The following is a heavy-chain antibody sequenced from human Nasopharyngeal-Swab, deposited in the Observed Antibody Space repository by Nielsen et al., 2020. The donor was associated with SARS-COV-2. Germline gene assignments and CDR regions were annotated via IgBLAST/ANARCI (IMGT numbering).Heavy chain of an antibody. CDR1: GVSVTSGDVF. D-gene: IGHD1-26*01. CDR3: ARELPGTYSSFDY. Sequence: SETLSLTCSVSGVSVTSGDVFWSWIRQPAGKALQYIGRIFVRGNSPDFNPPLKSRGTISIDTSKNQFSLNLTSVTAADTAIYFCARELPGTYSSFDYWGQGILVTVSS. CDR2: IFVRGNSP. J-gene: IGHJ4*02. V-gene: IGHV4-61*02.